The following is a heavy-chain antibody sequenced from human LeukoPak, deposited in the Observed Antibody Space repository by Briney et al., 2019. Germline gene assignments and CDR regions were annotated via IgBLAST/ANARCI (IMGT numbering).Heavy chain of an antibody. J-gene: IGHJ5*02. V-gene: IGHV1-46*01. CDR1: GYTFTSYY. CDR2: INPSGGST. CDR3: ARDKVPSLGYYDSSGVPWFDP. Sequence: ASVKVSCKASGYTFTSYYMHWVRQAPGQGLEWMGIINPSGGSTSYAQKFQGRVTMTRDTSTSTVYMELSSLRSEDTAVYYCARDKVPSLGYYDSSGVPWFDPWGQGTLVTVSS. D-gene: IGHD3-22*01.